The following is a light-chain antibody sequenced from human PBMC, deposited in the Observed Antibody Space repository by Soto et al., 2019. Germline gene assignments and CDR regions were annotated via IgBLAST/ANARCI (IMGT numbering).Light chain of an antibody. J-gene: IGKJ4*01. Sequence: EIVLTQSPATLSLSPGERATLSCRASQNVDSYLTWYQQKPGQAPRLLIYDVSNRATGIPARFSGSWSGTDFTLTISSLEPEDFAIYYCQQRRNWPLTFGGGTKVEI. CDR1: QNVDSY. CDR3: QQRRNWPLT. V-gene: IGKV3-11*01. CDR2: DVS.